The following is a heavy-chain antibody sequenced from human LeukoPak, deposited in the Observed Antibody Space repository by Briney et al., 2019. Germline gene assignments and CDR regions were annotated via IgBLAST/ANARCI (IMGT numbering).Heavy chain of an antibody. CDR3: ASRTYYYVL. Sequence: SETRSLTCTVSGGSISSGDYFWSWIRQPPGKGLEWIGYIYYSGSTYYNPSLKSRVTTSVDTSKNQFSLKLSSVTAADTAVYYCASRTYYYVLWGQGTLVTVSS. J-gene: IGHJ4*02. CDR1: GGSISSGDYF. CDR2: IYYSGST. V-gene: IGHV4-30-4*01. D-gene: IGHD3-10*02.